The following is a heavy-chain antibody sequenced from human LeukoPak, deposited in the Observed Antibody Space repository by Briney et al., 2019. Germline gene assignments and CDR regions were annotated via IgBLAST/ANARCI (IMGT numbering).Heavy chain of an antibody. Sequence: SETLSLTCTVSGGSISSYYWSWIRQPPGKGLEWIGYIYSNGSTNYNPSLKSRITISVDTSKNQFSLKLSSVTAADTAAYYCARFAYCGGHCWYYFDYWGQGSLVTVSS. J-gene: IGHJ4*02. CDR3: ARFAYCGGHCWYYFDY. V-gene: IGHV4-59*01. CDR2: IYSNGST. CDR1: GGSISSYY. D-gene: IGHD2-21*02.